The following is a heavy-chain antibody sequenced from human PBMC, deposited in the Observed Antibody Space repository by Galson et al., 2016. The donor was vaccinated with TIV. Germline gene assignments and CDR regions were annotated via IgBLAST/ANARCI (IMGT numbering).Heavy chain of an antibody. Sequence: SVKVSCKASGYTFENYAIQWVRQAPGQRLKWMAWVNVGTGDTRYSQKFQGAVTVTRDTSASTAYMELSSLTSEDTAVYYCARSDAVSGYYYHFDYWGHGTLVTVSS. CDR1: GYTFENYA. CDR3: ARSDAVSGYYYHFDY. V-gene: IGHV1-3*01. CDR2: VNVGTGDT. D-gene: IGHD3-22*01. J-gene: IGHJ4*01.